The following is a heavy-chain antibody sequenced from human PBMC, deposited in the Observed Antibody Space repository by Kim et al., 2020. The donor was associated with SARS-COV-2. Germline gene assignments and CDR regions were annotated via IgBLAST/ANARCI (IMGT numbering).Heavy chain of an antibody. D-gene: IGHD3-10*01. CDR2: INTGTGNT. J-gene: IGHJ6*02. V-gene: IGHV1-3*04. CDR3: ARGSGPNGMDV. Sequence: ASVKVSCKSSGYTFTNYVIHWVRQAPGQRLEWVGWINTGTGNTKCSQNFQDRVTISRDTSASTAYMDVSSLRSEDTAVYYCARGSGPNGMDVWGQGTTVT. CDR1: GYTFTNYV.